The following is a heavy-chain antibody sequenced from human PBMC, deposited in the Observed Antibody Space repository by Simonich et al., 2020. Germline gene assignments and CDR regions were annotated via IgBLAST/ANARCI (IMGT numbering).Heavy chain of an antibody. CDR2: IYHSGST. D-gene: IGHD6-13*01. CDR3: ARVGYSNYYYYGMDV. J-gene: IGHJ6*02. V-gene: IGHV4-38-2*01. CDR1: GYSISSGYY. Sequence: QVQLQESGPGLVKPSETLSLTCAVSGYSISSGYYWGWIRQPPGKGLGWIGSIYHSGSTNYNPSLKRRVTISVDTSKNQFSLKLSSVTAADTAVYYCARVGYSNYYYYGMDVWGQGTTVTVSS.